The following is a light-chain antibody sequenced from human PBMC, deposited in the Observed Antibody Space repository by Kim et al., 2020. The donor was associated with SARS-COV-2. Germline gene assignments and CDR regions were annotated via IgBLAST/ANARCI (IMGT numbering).Light chain of an antibody. CDR1: HGSIDDNY. CDR2: EDD. Sequence: GXSVTISCTRSHGSIDDNYVQWYQQRPGGVPTIVIYEDDQRPSGVSDRFSGSIDNSSNSASLTISGLKTEDEADYYCQSYNRTNVVFGGGTQLTVL. V-gene: IGLV6-57*03. CDR3: QSYNRTNVV. J-gene: IGLJ2*01.